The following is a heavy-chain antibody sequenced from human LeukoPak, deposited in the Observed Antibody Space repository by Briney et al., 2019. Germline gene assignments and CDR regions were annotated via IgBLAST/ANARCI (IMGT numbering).Heavy chain of an antibody. D-gene: IGHD6-19*01. CDR1: GGSFSGYY. CDR3: ASVKQWLVRGRLSWFDP. CDR2: INHSGST. Sequence: PSETLSLTCAVYGGSFSGYYWSWIRHPPGKGLEWIGEINHSGSTNYNPSLKSRVTISVDTSKNQFSLKLSYVTAADTDVYYCASVKQWLVRGRLSWFDPWGQGTLVTVSS. J-gene: IGHJ5*02. V-gene: IGHV4-34*01.